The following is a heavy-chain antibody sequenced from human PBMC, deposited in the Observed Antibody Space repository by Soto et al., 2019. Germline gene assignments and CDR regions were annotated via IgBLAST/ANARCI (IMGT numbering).Heavy chain of an antibody. D-gene: IGHD6-6*01. CDR2: ISSSSSYI. CDR1: GFTFSSYS. J-gene: IGHJ4*02. Sequence: EVQLVESGGGLVKPGGSLRLSCAASGFTFSSYSMNWVRQAPGKGLEWVSSISSSSSYIYYADSVKGRFTISRDNAKNSLYLQMNSLRAEDAAVYYCARDLYSSSARYFDYWGQGTLVSVSS. V-gene: IGHV3-21*01. CDR3: ARDLYSSSARYFDY.